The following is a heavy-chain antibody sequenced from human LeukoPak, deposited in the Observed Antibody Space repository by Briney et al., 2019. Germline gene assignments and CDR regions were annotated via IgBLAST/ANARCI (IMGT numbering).Heavy chain of an antibody. CDR2: ISWNSGSI. D-gene: IGHD3-10*01. J-gene: IGHJ5*02. V-gene: IGHV3-9*01. CDR1: GFTFDDYA. CDR3: AKALGYYGSGSYRGAFDP. Sequence: PGRSLRLSCAASGFTFDDYAMHWVRQAPGNGLEWVSGISWNSGSIGYGDSVKGRFTISRDNAKNSLYLQMNSLRAEDTALYYCAKALGYYGSGSYRGAFDPWGQGTLVTVSS.